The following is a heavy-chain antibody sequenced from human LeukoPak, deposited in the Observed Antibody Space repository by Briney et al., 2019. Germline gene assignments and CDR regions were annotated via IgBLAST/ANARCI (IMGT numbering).Heavy chain of an antibody. J-gene: IGHJ3*02. Sequence: RASVKVSCKASGYTFTSYGISWVRQAPGQGLEWMGWTSAYNGNTNYAQKLQGRVTMTTDTSTSTAYMELRSLRSDDTAVYYCARKGSDSSGYYIDAFDIWGQGTMVTVSS. CDR3: ARKGSDSSGYYIDAFDI. D-gene: IGHD3-22*01. CDR2: TSAYNGNT. V-gene: IGHV1-18*01. CDR1: GYTFTSYG.